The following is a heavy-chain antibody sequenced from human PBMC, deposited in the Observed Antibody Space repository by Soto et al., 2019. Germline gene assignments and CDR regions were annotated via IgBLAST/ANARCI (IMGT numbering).Heavy chain of an antibody. CDR1: GFTFSSYG. CDR2: ISYDGSNK. J-gene: IGHJ4*02. CDR3: AKEAGGYHYYFDY. V-gene: IGHV3-30*18. D-gene: IGHD6-25*01. Sequence: PGGSLRLSCAASGFTFSSYGMHWVRQAPGKGLEWVAVISYDGSNKYYADSVKGRFTISRDNSKNTLYLQMNSLRAKDTAVYYCAKEAGGYHYYFDYWGQGTLVTVSS.